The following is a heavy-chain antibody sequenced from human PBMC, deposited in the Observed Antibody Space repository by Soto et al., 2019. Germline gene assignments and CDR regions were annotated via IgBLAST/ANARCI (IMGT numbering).Heavy chain of an antibody. J-gene: IGHJ5*02. D-gene: IGHD3-3*01. V-gene: IGHV1-2*02. CDR3: ARGGGTILAPLP. CDR2: INPNSGAT. CDR1: GYTFTGYF. Sequence: ASVKVPCKASGYTFTGYFMHWVRQAPGQGLEWMGWINPNSGATKYAQKFQGRVTLSRDTSISTAYMELSGLRSDDTAVYYCARGGGTILAPLPWGQGTLVTVS.